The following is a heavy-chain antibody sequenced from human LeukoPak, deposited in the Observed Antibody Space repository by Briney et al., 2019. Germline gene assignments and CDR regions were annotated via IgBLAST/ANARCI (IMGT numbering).Heavy chain of an antibody. V-gene: IGHV1-69*04. J-gene: IGHJ6*02. Sequence: GASVKVSCKASGYTFTSYGISWVRQAPGQGLEWMGRIIPILGIANYAQKFQGRVTITADKSTSTAYMELSSLRSEDTAVYYCAKDIVVVPAGGGMDVWGQGTTVTVSS. CDR3: AKDIVVVPAGGGMDV. CDR1: GYTFTSYG. CDR2: IIPILGIA. D-gene: IGHD2-2*01.